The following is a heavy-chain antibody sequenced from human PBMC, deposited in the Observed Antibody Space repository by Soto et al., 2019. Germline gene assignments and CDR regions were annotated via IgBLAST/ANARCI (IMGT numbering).Heavy chain of an antibody. CDR2: ISSSSSTI. J-gene: IGHJ4*02. V-gene: IGHV3-48*01. Sequence: GGSLRLSCAASGFTFSTYSMNWVRQAPGKGLEWVSYISSSSSTIFYTDSVKGRFTVSRDNAKNSLYLQMNSLRAEDTAVYYCARPMYYYDSSGPPAYWGQGTLVTVS. D-gene: IGHD3-22*01. CDR3: ARPMYYYDSSGPPAY. CDR1: GFTFSTYS.